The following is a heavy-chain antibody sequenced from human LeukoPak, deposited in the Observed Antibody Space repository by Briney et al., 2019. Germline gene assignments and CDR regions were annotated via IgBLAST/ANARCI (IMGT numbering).Heavy chain of an antibody. J-gene: IGHJ4*02. Sequence: GGSLRLSRAASGFTVSSNYMSWVRQAPGKGLEWVSVIYSGGSTYYADSVKGRFTISRDNSKNTLYLQMNSLRAEDTAVYYCARDRPNSSGWYRGPKGYYFDYWGQGTLVTVSS. CDR1: GFTVSSNY. CDR3: ARDRPNSSGWYRGPKGYYFDY. V-gene: IGHV3-53*01. D-gene: IGHD6-19*01. CDR2: IYSGGST.